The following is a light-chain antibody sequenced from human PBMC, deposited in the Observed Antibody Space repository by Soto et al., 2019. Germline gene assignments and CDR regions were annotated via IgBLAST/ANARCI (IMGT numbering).Light chain of an antibody. V-gene: IGKV3-20*01. CDR1: QSVSSRY. CDR3: QQYSHSPRT. Sequence: EIVFKQSPSTLSVFSGGRATLSCRASQSVSSRYLAWYQQKPGQAPRLLLYGASSRATGIPDRFSGSGSGTDFTLTISRLEPEDFAVYFCQQYSHSPRTFGQGTKV. J-gene: IGKJ2*01. CDR2: GAS.